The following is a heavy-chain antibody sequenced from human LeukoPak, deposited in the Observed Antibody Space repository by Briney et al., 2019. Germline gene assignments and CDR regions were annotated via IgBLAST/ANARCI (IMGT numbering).Heavy chain of an antibody. CDR3: ARGGLLLWFGESLDY. Sequence: PGGSLRLSCAASGFTFSSYAMSWVRQAPGKGLEWVSAISGSGGSTYYADSVKGRFTISRDNSKNTLYLQMNGLRAEDTAVYYCARGGLLLWFGESLDYWGQGTLVTVSS. V-gene: IGHV3-23*01. J-gene: IGHJ4*02. CDR1: GFTFSSYA. D-gene: IGHD3-10*01. CDR2: ISGSGGST.